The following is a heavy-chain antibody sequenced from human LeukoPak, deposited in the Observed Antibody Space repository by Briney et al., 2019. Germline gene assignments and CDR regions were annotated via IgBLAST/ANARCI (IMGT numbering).Heavy chain of an antibody. D-gene: IGHD3-22*01. V-gene: IGHV1-18*01. Sequence: ASVKVSCKASGYTFTSYGISWVRQAPGQGLEWMGWISAYNGNTNYAQKLQGRVTMTTDTSTSTAYMELRSLRSDDTAVYYCASIYYDRNYYYYGMDVWGQGTTVTVSS. CDR1: GYTFTSYG. J-gene: IGHJ6*02. CDR3: ASIYYDRNYYYYGMDV. CDR2: ISAYNGNT.